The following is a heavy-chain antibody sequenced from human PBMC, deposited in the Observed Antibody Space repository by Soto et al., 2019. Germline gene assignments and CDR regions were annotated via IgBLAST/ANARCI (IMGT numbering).Heavy chain of an antibody. CDR3: AAGNYYGNYYYGMDV. V-gene: IGHV1-58*01. D-gene: IGHD3-22*01. CDR1: GFTFTSSA. Sequence: GASVKVSCKASGFTFTSSAVQWVRQARGQRLEWIGWIVVGSGSTNYAQKFQERVTITRDMSTSTAYMELSSLRSEDTAVYYCAAGNYYGNYYYGMDVWGQGTTVTVSS. CDR2: IVVGSGST. J-gene: IGHJ6*02.